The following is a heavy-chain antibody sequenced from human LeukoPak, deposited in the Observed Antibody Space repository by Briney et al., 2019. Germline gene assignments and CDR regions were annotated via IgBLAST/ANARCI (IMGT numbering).Heavy chain of an antibody. Sequence: SETLSLTCTVSGGSISSYYWSWIRQPPGKGLEWIGYISYSGSTNYNPSLKSRVTISVDTSKNQFSLKLSSATAADTAVYYCARGGSSSWYVGDYWGQGTLVTVSS. CDR2: ISYSGST. D-gene: IGHD6-13*01. J-gene: IGHJ4*02. CDR1: GGSISSYY. CDR3: ARGGSSSWYVGDY. V-gene: IGHV4-59*01.